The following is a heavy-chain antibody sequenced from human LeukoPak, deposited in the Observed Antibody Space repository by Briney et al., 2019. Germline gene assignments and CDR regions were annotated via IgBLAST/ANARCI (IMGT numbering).Heavy chain of an antibody. D-gene: IGHD3-3*01. CDR3: ARAGISDAFDI. Sequence: PGGSLRLSCAASGFTVSSNYMSWVRQAPGKGLEWVSVIYSGGSTYYADSVKGRFTISRDNSKNTLYLQMNSLRAEDTAVYYCARAGISDAFDIWGQGTMVTVSS. J-gene: IGHJ3*02. CDR1: GFTVSSNY. CDR2: IYSGGST. V-gene: IGHV3-53*01.